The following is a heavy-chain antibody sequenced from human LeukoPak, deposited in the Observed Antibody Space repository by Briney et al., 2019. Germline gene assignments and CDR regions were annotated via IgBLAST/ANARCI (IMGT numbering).Heavy chain of an antibody. J-gene: IGHJ4*02. CDR2: INWNGGST. D-gene: IGHD6-19*01. V-gene: IGHV3-20*04. CDR3: ARPDDSSGWYETNY. Sequence: GGSLRLSCAASGFTFDDYGMSWVRQAPGKGLEWVSGINWNGGSTGYADSVKGRFTISRDNANNSLYLQMNSLRAEDTGVYYCARPDDSSGWYETNYWGQGTLVTVS. CDR1: GFTFDDYG.